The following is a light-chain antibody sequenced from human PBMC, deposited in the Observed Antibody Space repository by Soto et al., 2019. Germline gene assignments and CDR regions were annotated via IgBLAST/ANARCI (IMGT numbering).Light chain of an antibody. Sequence: QSVLTQPASVSGSPGQSITISCTGTSSDVGGYNYVSWYQQHPGKAPKLMIYDVSNRPSGVSIRFSGSKSGNTASLTISGLQAEDEADYYCSSYTTTIRVFGVGTKLTVL. CDR1: SSDVGGYNY. V-gene: IGLV2-14*01. CDR3: SSYTTTIRV. J-gene: IGLJ3*02. CDR2: DVS.